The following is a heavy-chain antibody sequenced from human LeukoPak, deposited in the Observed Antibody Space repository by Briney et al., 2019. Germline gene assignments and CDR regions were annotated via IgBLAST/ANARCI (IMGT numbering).Heavy chain of an antibody. J-gene: IGHJ6*03. CDR2: IYSGGST. Sequence: GGSLRLSCAASGFTVSSNYMSWVRQAPGKGLEWVSVIYSGGSTYYADSVKGRFTISRDNSKNTLYLQMNSLRAEDTAVYCCARDGSSHYYYYMDVWGKGTTVTVSS. CDR1: GFTVSSNY. V-gene: IGHV3-66*01. CDR3: ARDGSSHYYYYMDV. D-gene: IGHD1-26*01.